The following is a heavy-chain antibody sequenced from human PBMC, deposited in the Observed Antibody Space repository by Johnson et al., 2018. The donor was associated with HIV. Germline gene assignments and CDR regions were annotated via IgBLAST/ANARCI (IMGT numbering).Heavy chain of an antibody. CDR2: IKQDGSEK. J-gene: IGHJ3*02. Sequence: EVQLMESGGGLVQPGGSLRLSCAASGFTFNNYWMTWVRQAPGKGLEWVASIKQDGSEKYYVDSVRGRFTVSRDNAKNSLYLQMNSLRGEDTAVYYCASPGFGEGVPDAFDIWGQGTMVTVSS. D-gene: IGHD3-10*01. CDR1: GFTFNNYW. CDR3: ASPGFGEGVPDAFDI. V-gene: IGHV3-7*01.